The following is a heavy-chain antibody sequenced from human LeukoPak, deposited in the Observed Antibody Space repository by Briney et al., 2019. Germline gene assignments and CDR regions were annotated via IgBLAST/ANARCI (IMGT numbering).Heavy chain of an antibody. CDR3: AKSGYSGTYGGYSDY. J-gene: IGHJ4*02. Sequence: GGSLRLSCAASGFSFSRYWMHWVRQTPGKGLVWVSYIDTEGSTTRYADSVKGRFTISRDNSKNTLYLQMNSLRAEDTAVFYCAKSGYSGTYGGYSDYWGQGTLVTVPS. CDR2: IDTEGSTT. D-gene: IGHD1-26*01. CDR1: GFSFSRYW. V-gene: IGHV3-74*01.